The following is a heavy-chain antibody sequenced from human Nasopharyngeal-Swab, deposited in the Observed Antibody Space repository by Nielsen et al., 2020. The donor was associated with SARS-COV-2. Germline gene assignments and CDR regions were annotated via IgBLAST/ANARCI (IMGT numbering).Heavy chain of an antibody. V-gene: IGHV1-69*13. J-gene: IGHJ3*02. CDR2: IIPIFGTA. CDR3: ARDHASYYDILTGYFPSKAFDI. D-gene: IGHD3-9*01. CDR1: GGTFSSYA. Sequence: SVKVSCKASGGTFSSYAISWVRQAPGQGLEWMGGIIPIFGTANYAQKFQGRVTITADESTSTAYMELSSLRSEDTAVYYCARDHASYYDILTGYFPSKAFDIWGQGTMVTVSS.